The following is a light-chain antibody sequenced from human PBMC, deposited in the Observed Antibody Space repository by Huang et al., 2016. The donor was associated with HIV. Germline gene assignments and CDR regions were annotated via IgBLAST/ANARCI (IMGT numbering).Light chain of an antibody. Sequence: DIVMTQSPDSLAVSLGERATINCKSSQSVLYSANNKNYVSWYQQKPGQSPKLLIYWASTRESGVPDRFSGSGSGTDFTLTISSLQAEDVAVYYCHQYYNTRYTFGQGTKLEIK. CDR2: WAS. CDR3: HQYYNTRYT. CDR1: QSVLYSANNKNY. V-gene: IGKV4-1*01. J-gene: IGKJ2*01.